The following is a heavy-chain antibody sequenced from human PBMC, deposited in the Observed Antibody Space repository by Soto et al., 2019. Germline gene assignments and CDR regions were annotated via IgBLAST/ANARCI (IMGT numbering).Heavy chain of an antibody. J-gene: IGHJ4*02. CDR1: GGSISSYY. D-gene: IGHD3-22*01. Sequence: QVQLQESGPGLVKPSETLSLTCTVSGGSISSYYWSWIRQPPGKGLEWIGYIYYSGSTNYNPSLKSRVTISVDTSKNQFSLKLSSVTAADTAVYYCARGAYYYDSSGYYYPHRTVLDHWGQGTLVTVSS. CDR3: ARGAYYYDSSGYYYPHRTVLDH. CDR2: IYYSGST. V-gene: IGHV4-59*01.